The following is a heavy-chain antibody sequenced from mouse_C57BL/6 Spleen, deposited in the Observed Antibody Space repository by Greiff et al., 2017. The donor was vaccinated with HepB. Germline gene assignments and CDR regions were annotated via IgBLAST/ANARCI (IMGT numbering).Heavy chain of an antibody. CDR3: ARRANWVYWYFDV. Sequence: EVNVVESGGGLVKPGGSLKLSCAASGFTFSDYGMHWVRQAPEKGLEWVAYISSGSSTIYYADTVKGRFTISRDNAKNTLFLQMTSLRSEDTAMYYCARRANWVYWYFDVWGTGTTVTVSS. CDR1: GFTFSDYG. J-gene: IGHJ1*03. CDR2: ISSGSSTI. D-gene: IGHD4-1*01. V-gene: IGHV5-17*01.